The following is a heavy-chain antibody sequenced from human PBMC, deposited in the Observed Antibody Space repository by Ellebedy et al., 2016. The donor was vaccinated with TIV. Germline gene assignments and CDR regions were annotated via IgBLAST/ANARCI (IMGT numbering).Heavy chain of an antibody. D-gene: IGHD3-3*01. CDR1: GHSFTSYG. V-gene: IGHV1-3*04. J-gene: IGHJ6*02. CDR3: ATREWQDPMDV. CDR2: NNTGNDNT. Sequence: ASVQVSCXASGHSFTSYGIHWVRQAPAQSLEWMGWNNTGNDNTKYSPKLQGRVTITREYMELSGLMSEDTAVYYCATREWQDPMDVWGQGTTVTVSS.